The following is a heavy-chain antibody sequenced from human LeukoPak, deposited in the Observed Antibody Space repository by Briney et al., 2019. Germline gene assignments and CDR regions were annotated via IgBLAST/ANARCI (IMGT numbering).Heavy chain of an antibody. CDR2: IRYDGSNK. J-gene: IGHJ4*02. CDR3: AKDREGYSYGYSYFDY. CDR1: GFTFSSYG. Sequence: GGSLRLSCAASGFTFSSYGMHWVRQAPGKGLEWVAFIRYDGSNKYYADSVKGRFTISRDNSKNTLYLQMNSLRAEDTAVYYCAKDREGYSYGYSYFDYWGQGTLVTVSS. V-gene: IGHV3-30*02. D-gene: IGHD5-18*01.